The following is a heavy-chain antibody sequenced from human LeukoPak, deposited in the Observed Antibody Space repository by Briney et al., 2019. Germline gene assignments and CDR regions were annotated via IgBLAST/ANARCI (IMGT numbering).Heavy chain of an antibody. V-gene: IGHV3-23*01. D-gene: IGHD1-26*01. J-gene: IGHJ3*02. Sequence: GGSLRLSCAASGFTFSSYAMSWVRQAPGKGLEWVSAISGSGGSTYYADSVKGRFTISRDNSKNTLYLQMSSLRAEDTAVYYCAKDWGWLVGATGEGAFDIWGQGTMVTVSS. CDR3: AKDWGWLVGATGEGAFDI. CDR2: ISGSGGST. CDR1: GFTFSSYA.